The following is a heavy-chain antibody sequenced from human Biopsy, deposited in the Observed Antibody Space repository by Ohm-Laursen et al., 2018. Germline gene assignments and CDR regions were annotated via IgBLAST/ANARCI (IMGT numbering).Heavy chain of an antibody. CDR1: GFTFSGYC. CDR2: INRVWSTS. J-gene: IGHJ3*01. V-gene: IGHV3-74*01. Sequence: GSLRLSCSASGFTFSGYCMHWVRQAPGKGLVWVSLINRVWSTSRYADSVEGRFTISRDNAKNTMYLQMNSLRTEDTAVYYCVRDPYYSTIWRSFDVWGQGTMVTVSS. CDR3: VRDPYYSTIWRSFDV. D-gene: IGHD2-2*01.